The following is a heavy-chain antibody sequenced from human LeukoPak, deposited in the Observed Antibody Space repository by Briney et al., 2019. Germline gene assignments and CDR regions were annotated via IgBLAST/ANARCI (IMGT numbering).Heavy chain of an antibody. J-gene: IGHJ5*02. CDR1: GASFSGFH. CDR2: IDHSGRT. D-gene: IGHD3-22*01. CDR3: ARGEYYDTSGDRKNWFGP. V-gene: IGHV4-34*01. Sequence: SETLSLTCAVYGASFSGFHWSWIRQPPGKGLEWIGKIDHSGRTNYNPSLKSRVTMSVDTSKDQLSLKLTSVTAADTAVYFCARGEYYDTSGDRKNWFGPWGQGTRVTVSS.